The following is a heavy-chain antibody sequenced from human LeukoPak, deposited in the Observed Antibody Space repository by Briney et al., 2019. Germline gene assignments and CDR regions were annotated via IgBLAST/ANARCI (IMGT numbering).Heavy chain of an antibody. CDR2: FSGSGET. Sequence: QPGGSLRLSCAASGFTFSTYAMAWVRQAPGKGLEWVSAFSGSGETYYADSVKGRFTISRDNSKNTLYLQMNSLRADDTALYYCAKDLRLSVGTSPFDYWGQGTLVTVSS. D-gene: IGHD4-23*01. V-gene: IGHV3-23*01. CDR3: AKDLRLSVGTSPFDY. CDR1: GFTFSTYA. J-gene: IGHJ4*02.